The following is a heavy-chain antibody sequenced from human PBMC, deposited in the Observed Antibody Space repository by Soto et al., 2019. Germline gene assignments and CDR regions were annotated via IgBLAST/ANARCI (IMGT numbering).Heavy chain of an antibody. D-gene: IGHD3-22*01. Sequence: GGSLRLSCAASGFPFSGSAMHWVRQASGKGLEWVGRIRSKANSYATAYAASVKGRFTISRDDSKNTAYLQMNSLKTEDTAVYYCTAYYYDSRGWVYYYYGMDVWGQGTTVTVSS. CDR2: IRSKANSYAT. CDR1: GFPFSGSA. CDR3: TAYYYDSRGWVYYYYGMDV. V-gene: IGHV3-73*01. J-gene: IGHJ6*02.